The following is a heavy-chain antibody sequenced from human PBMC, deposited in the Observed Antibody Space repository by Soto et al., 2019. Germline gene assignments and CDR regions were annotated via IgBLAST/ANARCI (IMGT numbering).Heavy chain of an antibody. CDR1: GDAMSSNY. CDR3: ARAMGDWGTYYYYYGMDV. J-gene: IGHJ6*02. V-gene: IGHV4-59*01. D-gene: IGHD3-16*01. CDR2: VYYAGAT. Sequence: VQLQESGPGRVRPSETLSLTCTVSGDAMSSNYWSWIRQPPGKGLEWIGYVYYAGATSYNPSLKSRVTISVDTSKNQFSLKLSSVTAADTAVYYCARAMGDWGTYYYYYGMDVWGQGTTVTVSS.